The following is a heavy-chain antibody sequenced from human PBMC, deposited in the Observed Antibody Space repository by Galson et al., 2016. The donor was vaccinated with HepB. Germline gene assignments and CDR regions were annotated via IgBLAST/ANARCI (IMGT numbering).Heavy chain of an antibody. CDR3: AATPTTRYGMDV. V-gene: IGHV1-18*01. J-gene: IGHJ6*02. CDR1: GYTIHTYG. D-gene: IGHD1-1*01. CDR2: ISGYDSAT. Sequence: SVKVSCKASGYTIHTYGFTWVRQGPGQGLEWLGFISGYDSATNYAQKFQGRVTVTTDTSTNTAHMEMRSLRSDDTAVYYCAATPTTRYGMDVWGQGTTVTVSS.